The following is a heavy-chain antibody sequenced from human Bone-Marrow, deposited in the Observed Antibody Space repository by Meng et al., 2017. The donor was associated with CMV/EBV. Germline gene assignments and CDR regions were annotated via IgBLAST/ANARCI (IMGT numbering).Heavy chain of an antibody. J-gene: IGHJ6*02. Sequence: SYGMHWVRQAPGKGLEWVAVISYDGSNKYYADSVKGRFTIPRDNSKNTLYLQMNSLRAEDTAVYYCAREGYYDFWSGYSNYYGMDVWGQGTTVTVSS. CDR3: AREGYYDFWSGYSNYYGMDV. D-gene: IGHD3-3*01. CDR2: ISYDGSNK. V-gene: IGHV3-30*03. CDR1: SYG.